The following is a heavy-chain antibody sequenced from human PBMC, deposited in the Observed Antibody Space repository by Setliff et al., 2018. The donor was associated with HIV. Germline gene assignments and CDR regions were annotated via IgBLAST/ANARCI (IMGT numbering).Heavy chain of an antibody. CDR2: IYTSGST. D-gene: IGHD5-12*01. Sequence: SETLSLTCTVSGGSISSYYWSWIRQPPGKGLEWIGYIYTSGSTNYNPSLKSRVTLSIDMSKNQFSLKMSSVTAADTAVYYCTRLAGGYADYWGQGTLVTVS. CDR3: TRLAGGYADY. CDR1: GGSISSYY. V-gene: IGHV4-4*08. J-gene: IGHJ4*02.